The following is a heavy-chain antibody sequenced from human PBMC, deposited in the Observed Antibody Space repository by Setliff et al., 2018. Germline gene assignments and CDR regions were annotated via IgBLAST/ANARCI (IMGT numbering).Heavy chain of an antibody. J-gene: IGHJ4*02. V-gene: IGHV1-69*05. CDR2: IIPNFGTT. CDR1: GGTFRSYG. Sequence: SVKVSCKASGGTFRSYGISWVRQAPGQGLEWMGGIIPNFGTTSYAQKFQGRVTITTDESTNTAYMELRSLRSDDTAVYYCARGRDPAYYYDSGGYYWDYWGQGTLVTVSS. D-gene: IGHD3-22*01. CDR3: ARGRDPAYYYDSGGYYWDY.